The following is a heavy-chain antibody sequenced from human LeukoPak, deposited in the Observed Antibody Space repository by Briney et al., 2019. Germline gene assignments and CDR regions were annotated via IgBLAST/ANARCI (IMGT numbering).Heavy chain of an antibody. D-gene: IGHD5-18*01. J-gene: IGHJ4*02. CDR1: GDTFTSYG. CDR3: ARDLSGYSYDDY. CDR2: ISAYNGNT. V-gene: IGHV1-18*01. Sequence: ASVKVSCKASGDTFTSYGISWVRQAPGQGLEWMGWISAYNGNTNYAQKLQGRVTMTTDTSTSTAYMELRSLRSDGTAVYYCARDLSGYSYDDYWGQGTLVTVSS.